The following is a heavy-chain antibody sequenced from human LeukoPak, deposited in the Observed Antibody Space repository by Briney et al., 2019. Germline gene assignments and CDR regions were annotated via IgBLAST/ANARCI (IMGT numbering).Heavy chain of an antibody. CDR1: GGSISSGDYY. CDR2: IYYSGST. J-gene: IGHJ4*02. CDR3: AGYYGDLTSYFDY. D-gene: IGHD4-17*01. V-gene: IGHV4-30-4*08. Sequence: PSETLSLTCTVSGGSISSGDYYWSWIRQPPGKGLEWIGYIYYSGSTYYNPSLKSRVTISVDTSKNQFSLKLSSVTAADTAVYYCAGYYGDLTSYFDYWGQGTLVTVSS.